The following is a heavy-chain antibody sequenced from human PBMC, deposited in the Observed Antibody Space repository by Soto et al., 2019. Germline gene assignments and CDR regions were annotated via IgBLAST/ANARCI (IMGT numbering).Heavy chain of an antibody. V-gene: IGHV1-18*01. CDR3: ARDYYDSTGPFDY. J-gene: IGHJ4*02. CDR2: ISAYNGNT. Sequence: QVQLVQSGAEVKKPGASVKVSCKASGYTCTSYGISWVRQARGQGLEWMGWISAYNGNTNYAQKLQGRVTMTTDTYTSTVYMVLRSLRSDDTAVYYCARDYYDSTGPFDYWGQGTLVTVSS. CDR1: GYTCTSYG. D-gene: IGHD3-22*01.